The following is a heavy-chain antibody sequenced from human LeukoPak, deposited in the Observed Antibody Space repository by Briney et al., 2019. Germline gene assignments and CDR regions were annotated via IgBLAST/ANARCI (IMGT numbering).Heavy chain of an antibody. J-gene: IGHJ4*02. Sequence: PGGSLRLSCAASGFTFSSYAMSWVRQAPGKGLEWVSAISGSGGSTYYADSVKGRFTISRDNSKNTLYLQMNSLRAEDTAVYYCAREARMVRGGGAYYFDYWGQGTLVTVSS. V-gene: IGHV3-23*01. CDR1: GFTFSSYA. D-gene: IGHD3-10*01. CDR2: ISGSGGST. CDR3: AREARMVRGGGAYYFDY.